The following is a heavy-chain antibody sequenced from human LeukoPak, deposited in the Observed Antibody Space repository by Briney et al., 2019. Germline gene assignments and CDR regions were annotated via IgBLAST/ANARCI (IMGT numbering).Heavy chain of an antibody. CDR1: GFTVSSNY. D-gene: IGHD3-22*01. CDR3: AKDQPPYESIPYYYDSSGSGNFDY. J-gene: IGHJ4*02. Sequence: GGSLRLSCAASGFTVSSNYMSWVRQAPGKGLEWVSVIYSGGSTYYADSVKGRFTISRHNSKNTLYLQMNSLRAEDTAVYYCAKDQPPYESIPYYYDSSGSGNFDYWGQGTLVTVSS. CDR2: IYSGGST. V-gene: IGHV3-53*01.